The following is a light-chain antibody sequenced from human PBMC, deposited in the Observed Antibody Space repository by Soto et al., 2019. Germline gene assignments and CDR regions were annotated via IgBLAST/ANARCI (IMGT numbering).Light chain of an antibody. CDR2: GAS. Sequence: EIVLTQSPGTLSLSPGERATLSCRASQSVSSSYLAWYQQKPGQAPRLLIYGASSRATGIPDRFSGSGSGKDFTLTISRLEPEDFAVYYCQQYGSSPLYTFGLGTKLEIK. V-gene: IGKV3-20*01. CDR3: QQYGSSPLYT. J-gene: IGKJ2*01. CDR1: QSVSSSY.